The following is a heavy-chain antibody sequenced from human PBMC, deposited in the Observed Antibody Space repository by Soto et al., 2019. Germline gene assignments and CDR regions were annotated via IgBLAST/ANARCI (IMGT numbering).Heavy chain of an antibody. CDR1: GFTFSSYA. D-gene: IGHD6-19*01. Sequence: VQLVESGGGVVQPGRSLRLSCAASGFTFSSYAMHWVRQAPGKGLEWVAVISYDGSNKYYADSVKGRFTISRDNSKNTLYLQMNSLRAEDTAVYYCARDRNPIAVAGTRWFDPWGQGTLVTVSS. CDR3: ARDRNPIAVAGTRWFDP. J-gene: IGHJ5*02. V-gene: IGHV3-30-3*01. CDR2: ISYDGSNK.